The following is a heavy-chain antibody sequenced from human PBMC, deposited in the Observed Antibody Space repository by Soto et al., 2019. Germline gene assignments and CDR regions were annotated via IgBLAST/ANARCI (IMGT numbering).Heavy chain of an antibody. CDR2: IVPMFGTP. Sequence: QVQLVQSGAEVKKPGSSVRVSCKVSRGTFNVYAISWVRQAPGQGLEWVGGIVPMFGTPNYAQKFQDRITIAADESTSTGYMDLTTLRSDNSAVYYCAIFVVPQSRGVFYSFELDVWGQGTTVSVSS. CDR1: RGTFNVYA. V-gene: IGHV1-69*01. CDR3: AIFVVPQSRGVFYSFELDV. D-gene: IGHD3-3*01. J-gene: IGHJ6*02.